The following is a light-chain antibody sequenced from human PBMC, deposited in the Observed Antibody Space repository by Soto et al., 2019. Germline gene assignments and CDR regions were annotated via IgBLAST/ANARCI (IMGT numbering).Light chain of an antibody. CDR2: GAS. Sequence: EIVMTQSPATLSVSPGERATLSCRASQSVSSNLAWYQQKPGQAPRLLIYGASTRATGIPARLSGSGSGTELTLTVSSRQSEEFAVYYCQQYNTWPPVPTFGGGPKVEI. V-gene: IGKV3-15*01. J-gene: IGKJ4*01. CDR1: QSVSSN. CDR3: QQYNTWPPVPT.